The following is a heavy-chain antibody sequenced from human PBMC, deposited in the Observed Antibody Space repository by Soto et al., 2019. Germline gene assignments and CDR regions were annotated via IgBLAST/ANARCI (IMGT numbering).Heavy chain of an antibody. CDR2: IIPILGIA. CDR3: ARARQLWEEGDYFDF. V-gene: IGHV1-69*02. J-gene: IGHJ4*02. Sequence: QVQLVQSGAEVKKPGSSVKVSCKASGGTFSSYTISWVRQAPGQGLEWMGRIIPILGIANYAQKFQGRVTIPADKPTSTGYMELSSLRSEDTAVYYCARARQLWEEGDYFDFCGQGTLVTVSS. D-gene: IGHD1-26*01. CDR1: GGTFSSYT.